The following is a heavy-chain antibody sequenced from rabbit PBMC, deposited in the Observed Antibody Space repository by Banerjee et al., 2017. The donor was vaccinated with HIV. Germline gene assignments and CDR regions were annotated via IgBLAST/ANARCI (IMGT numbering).Heavy chain of an antibody. V-gene: IGHV1S40*01. CDR1: GFSFSSSYW. CDR2: IYAGSSGST. Sequence: QSLEESGGDLVKPGASLTLTCTASGFSFSSSYWICWVRQAPGKGLEWIACIYAGSSGSTYYASWAKGRFTISKTSSTTVTLQMTSLTAADTATYFCARNFNLWGQGTLVTVS. CDR3: ARNFNL. J-gene: IGHJ4*01.